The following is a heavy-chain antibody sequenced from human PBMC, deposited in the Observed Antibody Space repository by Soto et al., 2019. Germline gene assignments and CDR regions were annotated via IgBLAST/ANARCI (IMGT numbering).Heavy chain of an antibody. CDR2: IGFAGDT. CDR3: VRGLPGGFDP. V-gene: IGHV3-13*01. J-gene: IGHJ5*02. CDR1: GFIFSNFD. D-gene: IGHD3-10*01. Sequence: LRLSCGASGFIFSNFDMHWVRQTTEKGLEWVSGIGFAGDTNYSGSVKGRFTISRENAKNSLFLQMNSLRVGDTAVYYCVRGLPGGFDPWGQGTLVPVSS.